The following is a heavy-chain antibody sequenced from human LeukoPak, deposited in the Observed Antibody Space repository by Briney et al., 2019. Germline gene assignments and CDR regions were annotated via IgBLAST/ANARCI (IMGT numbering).Heavy chain of an antibody. Sequence: GSLRLSCAASGFTFSSYWMSWVRQAPGKGLEWVSVIYSGGSTYYADSVKGRFTISRDNSKNTLYLQMNSLRAEDTAVYYCARVPYYGSGSYLDYWGQGTLVTVSS. V-gene: IGHV3-53*01. J-gene: IGHJ4*02. CDR2: IYSGGST. CDR3: ARVPYYGSGSYLDY. D-gene: IGHD3-10*01. CDR1: GFTFSSYW.